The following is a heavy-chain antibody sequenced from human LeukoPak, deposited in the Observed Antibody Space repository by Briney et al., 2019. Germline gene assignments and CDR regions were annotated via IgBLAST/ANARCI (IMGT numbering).Heavy chain of an antibody. CDR3: ARHIGGGIEDMDV. Sequence: SETLSLTCTVPGGSIGTYYWSWTRQSPGKGLEWIGYIYVTGTRYNPYLQSRVTISVDRSRNQFFLKMSSVTAADTAVYYCARHIGGGIEDMDVWGKGTKVIVSS. D-gene: IGHD3-16*02. CDR1: GGSIGTYY. V-gene: IGHV4-59*08. CDR2: IYVTGT. J-gene: IGHJ6*03.